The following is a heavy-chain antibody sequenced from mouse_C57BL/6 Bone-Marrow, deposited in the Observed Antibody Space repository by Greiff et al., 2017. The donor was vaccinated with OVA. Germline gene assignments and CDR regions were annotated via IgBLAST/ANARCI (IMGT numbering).Heavy chain of an antibody. CDR1: GFSLTSYG. V-gene: IGHV2-6*01. Sequence: QVQLKESGPGLVAPSQSLSITCTVSGFSLTSYGVDWVRQSPGKGLEWLGVIWGVGSTNYNSALKSRLSISKDNSKSQVFLKMNSLQTDDTAMYYCASRGLRREDWYFDVWGTGTTVTVSS. D-gene: IGHD2-4*01. CDR3: ASRGLRREDWYFDV. J-gene: IGHJ1*03. CDR2: IWGVGST.